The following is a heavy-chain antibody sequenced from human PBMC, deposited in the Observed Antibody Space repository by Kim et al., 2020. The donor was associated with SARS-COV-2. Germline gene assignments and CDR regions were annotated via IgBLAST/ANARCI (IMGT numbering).Heavy chain of an antibody. CDR3: ARLRGTAGRAHLDY. J-gene: IGHJ4*02. CDR1: GGPTSSYY. V-gene: IGHV4-59*08. Sequence: SETLSLTCIVSGGPTSSYYWGWIRQPPGKGLEWIGCIFHTGTTNYIPSLKRRVTLSVDTSKNQCSLKLNTVTAADTAVYYCARLRGTAGRAHLDYGGQGTLATASA. D-gene: IGHD3-3*01. CDR2: IFHTGTT.